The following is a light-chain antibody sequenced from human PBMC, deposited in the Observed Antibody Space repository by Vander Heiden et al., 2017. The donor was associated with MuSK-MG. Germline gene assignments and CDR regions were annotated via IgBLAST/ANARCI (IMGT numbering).Light chain of an antibody. CDR2: GKN. CDR3: NSRDSSCYHVV. Sequence: SSELTQDPAVSVALGQTVRLTCQGDSLRMFYASWFQQKPGQAPILVIYGKNNRPSGIPDRFSGSRSANTASLTITGAQAEDEADYYCNSRDSSCYHVVFGGGTKLTVL. J-gene: IGLJ2*01. V-gene: IGLV3-19*01. CDR1: SLRMFY.